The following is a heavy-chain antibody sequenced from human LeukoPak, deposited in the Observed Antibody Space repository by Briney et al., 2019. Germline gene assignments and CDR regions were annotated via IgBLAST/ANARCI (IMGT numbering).Heavy chain of an antibody. V-gene: IGHV3-48*01. CDR3: AGLNWGSFDY. J-gene: IGHJ4*02. CDR1: GFTFSSYS. Sequence: GGSLRLSCAASGFTFSSYSMNWVRQAPGKGLEWVSYISSSSSTIYYADSVKGRFTISRDNAKNSLYLQMNSLRAEDTAVYYCAGLNWGSFDYWGQGTLVTVSS. CDR2: ISSSSSTI. D-gene: IGHD7-27*01.